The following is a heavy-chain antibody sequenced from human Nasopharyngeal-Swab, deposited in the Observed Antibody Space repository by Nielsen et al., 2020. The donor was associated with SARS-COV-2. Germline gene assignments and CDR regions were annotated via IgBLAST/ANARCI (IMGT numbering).Heavy chain of an antibody. Sequence: GESLKISCAASGFTFSSYAMHWVRQAPGKGLEWVAVISYDGSNKYYADSVKGRFTISRDNSKNTLYLQMNSLRAEDTAVYYCARSPQYGYQLLQRYMDVWGKGTTVTVSS. D-gene: IGHD2-2*01. V-gene: IGHV3-30-3*01. CDR1: GFTFSSYA. CDR3: ARSPQYGYQLLQRYMDV. J-gene: IGHJ6*03. CDR2: ISYDGSNK.